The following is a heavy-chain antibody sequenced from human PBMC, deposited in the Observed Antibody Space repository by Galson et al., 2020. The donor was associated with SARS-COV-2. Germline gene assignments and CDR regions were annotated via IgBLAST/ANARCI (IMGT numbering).Heavy chain of an antibody. J-gene: IGHJ4*02. CDR1: GFTFSSYW. D-gene: IGHD7-27*01. CDR2: IYSAGSST. V-gene: IGHV3-74*01. CDR3: ARGDMGNDYFDY. Sequence: SCAASGFTFSSYWMHWVRQAPGKGLVWVSRIYSAGSSTSYADSVKGRFTISGDNAKNTLYLQMNSLRAEDTAVYYCARGDMGNDYFDYWGQGTLVTVSS.